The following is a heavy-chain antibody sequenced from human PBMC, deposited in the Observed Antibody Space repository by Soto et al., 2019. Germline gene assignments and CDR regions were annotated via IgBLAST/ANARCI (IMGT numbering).Heavy chain of an antibody. CDR3: ARLRGIAVGGTGVPPSDY. D-gene: IGHD6-19*01. CDR2: IIPIFGTA. Sequence: QVQLVQSGAEVKKPGSSVKVSCKASGGTFSSYAISWVRQAPGQGLEWMGGIIPIFGTANYAQKFQGRVTITADEYTSAAYMELSSLRSEDTAVYYCARLRGIAVGGTGVPPSDYCGQGTLVTVSS. CDR1: GGTFSSYA. J-gene: IGHJ4*02. V-gene: IGHV1-69*12.